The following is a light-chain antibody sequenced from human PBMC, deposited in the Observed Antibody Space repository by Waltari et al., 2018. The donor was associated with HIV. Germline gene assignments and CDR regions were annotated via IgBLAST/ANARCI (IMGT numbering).Light chain of an antibody. CDR1: SSDVGHYNY. V-gene: IGLV2-11*01. CDR2: DVN. Sequence: QSALTQPRSVSESPGQSVTISCTGTSSDVGHYNYVSWYRQYPGTAPKLIIFDVNKRPPGIPDRFSGSKSGNTASLTISGLQGEDEAEYYCSSYAGRDTPNWVFGGGTKLTVL. J-gene: IGLJ3*02. CDR3: SSYAGRDTPNWV.